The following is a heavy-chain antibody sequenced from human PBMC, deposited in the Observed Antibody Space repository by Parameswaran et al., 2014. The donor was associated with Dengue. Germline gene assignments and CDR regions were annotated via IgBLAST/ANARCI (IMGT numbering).Heavy chain of an antibody. D-gene: IGHD2-2*01. CDR2: INAKNGDT. V-gene: IGHV1-8*01. Sequence: WVRQAPGQGLEWMGRINAKNGDTVYAQRFQGRVTLTRDTSKGTAYMNLSSLTSDDTAVYYCARGGVRDIGSRNLGRNSAFYYYGMDVWGQGTTVTVSS. J-gene: IGHJ6*02. CDR3: ARGGVRDIGSRNLGRNSAFYYYGMDV.